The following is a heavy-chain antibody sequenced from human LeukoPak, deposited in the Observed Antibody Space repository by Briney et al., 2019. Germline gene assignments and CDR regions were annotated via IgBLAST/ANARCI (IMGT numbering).Heavy chain of an antibody. CDR1: GYTFTSYY. V-gene: IGHV1-46*01. D-gene: IGHD5-18*01. CDR3: ARDSVDTAMVSTIST. Sequence: EASVKVSCKASGYTFTSYYMHWVRQAPGQGLEWMGIINPSGGSTSYAQKFQGRVTMTRDTSTSTVYMELSSLRSEDTAVYYCARDSVDTAMVSTISTWGQGTLVTVSS. CDR2: INPSGGST. J-gene: IGHJ5*02.